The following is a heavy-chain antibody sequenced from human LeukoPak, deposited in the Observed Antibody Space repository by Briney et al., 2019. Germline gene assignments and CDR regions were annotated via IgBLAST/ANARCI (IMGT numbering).Heavy chain of an antibody. CDR2: ISWNSGSI. D-gene: IGHD3-3*01. V-gene: IGHV3-9*01. CDR1: GFTFDDYA. CDR3: AKGKYYDSPHDAFDI. J-gene: IGHJ3*02. Sequence: GGSLRLSCAASGFTFDDYAMHWVRQAPGKGLEWVSGISWNSGSIGYADSVKGRFTISRDNAKNSLYLQMNSLRAEDTALYYCAKGKYYDSPHDAFDIWGQGTMVTVSS.